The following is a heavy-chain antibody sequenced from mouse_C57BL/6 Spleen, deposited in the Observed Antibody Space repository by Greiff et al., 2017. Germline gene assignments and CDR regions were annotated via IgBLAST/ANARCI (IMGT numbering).Heavy chain of an antibody. J-gene: IGHJ2*01. CDR2: IYPGGGYT. CDR3: ARRGLDYYGSSSYYFDY. CDR1: GYTFTNYW. Sequence: QVQLQQSGAELVRPGTSVKMSCEASGYTFTNYWIGWAKQRPGHGLEWIGDIYPGGGYTNYNEKFKGKATLTADKSSSTAYMQFSSLTSEDSAIYYCARRGLDYYGSSSYYFDYWGQGTTLTVSS. D-gene: IGHD1-1*01. V-gene: IGHV1-63*01.